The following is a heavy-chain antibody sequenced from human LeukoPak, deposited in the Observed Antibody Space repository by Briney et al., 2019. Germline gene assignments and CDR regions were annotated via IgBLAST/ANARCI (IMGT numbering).Heavy chain of an antibody. D-gene: IGHD4-23*01. J-gene: IGHJ1*01. Sequence: TSETLSLTCTVSGGSISSYYWSWIRQPPGKGLEWIGRIYTSGRTNYNPSLKSRVTISVDTSKKQFSLQLTSVTAADTAVYFCARSAGAVGHAEHLLHWGQGALVSVSS. V-gene: IGHV4-4*07. CDR1: GGSISSYY. CDR3: ARSAGAVGHAEHLLH. CDR2: IYTSGRT.